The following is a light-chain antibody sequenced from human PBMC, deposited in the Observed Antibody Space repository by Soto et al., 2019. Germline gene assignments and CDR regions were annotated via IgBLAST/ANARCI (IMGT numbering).Light chain of an antibody. Sequence: QSVLTQPPSASGTPGQTVTISCSGSSSNIGSNTVNWYQQLPGTAPKLLIHSDNQRPSGVPDRFSGSKSGTSASLAISGLQSEDEADYYCAAWDDTVNGWVFDGGTKLTVL. CDR2: SDN. V-gene: IGLV1-44*01. CDR1: SSNIGSNT. CDR3: AAWDDTVNGWV. J-gene: IGLJ3*02.